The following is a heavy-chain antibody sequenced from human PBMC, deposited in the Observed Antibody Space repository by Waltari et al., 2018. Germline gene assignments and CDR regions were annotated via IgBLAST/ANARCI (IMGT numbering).Heavy chain of an antibody. CDR1: GFTFSSYE. J-gene: IGHJ4*02. V-gene: IGHV3-48*03. CDR2: ISSSGSTI. D-gene: IGHD4-17*01. Sequence: EVQLVESGGGLVQPGGSLRLSCAASGFTFSSYEMHWVRQAPGKGLEWFSYISSSGSTIYYADSVKGRFTISRDNAKNSLYLQMNSLRAEDTAVYYCARDNGDYGDYDYWGQGTLVTVSS. CDR3: ARDNGDYGDYDY.